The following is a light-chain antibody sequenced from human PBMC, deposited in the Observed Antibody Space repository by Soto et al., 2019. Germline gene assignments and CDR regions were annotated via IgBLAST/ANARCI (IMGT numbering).Light chain of an antibody. Sequence: ESVLTQSPATLSLSPGERATLSCRASPSVSNSLAWYQHKPGQAPRLLIYDASNRATGVPTRFSGSGSGTEFTLTISSLQSEDFAVYYCQQYNNWPSYTFGQGTKVDIK. J-gene: IGKJ2*01. CDR2: DAS. CDR1: PSVSNS. CDR3: QQYNNWPSYT. V-gene: IGKV3-11*01.